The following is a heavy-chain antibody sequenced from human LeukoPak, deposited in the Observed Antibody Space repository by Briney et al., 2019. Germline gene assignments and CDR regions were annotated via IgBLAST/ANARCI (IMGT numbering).Heavy chain of an antibody. CDR1: GFTFSSYA. D-gene: IGHD5-24*01. CDR3: ARAGRDGYHQAFDI. Sequence: HPGGSLRLSCAASGFTFSSYAMHWVRQAPGKGLEYVSAISSNGGSTYYANSVKGRFTISRENAKNSLYLQMNSLRAGDTAVYYCARAGRDGYHQAFDIWGQGTMVNVSS. CDR2: ISSNGGST. V-gene: IGHV3-64*01. J-gene: IGHJ3*02.